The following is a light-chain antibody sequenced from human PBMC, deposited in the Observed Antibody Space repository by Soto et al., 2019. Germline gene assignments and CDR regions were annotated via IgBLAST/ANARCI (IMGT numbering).Light chain of an antibody. CDR2: DAS. CDR3: QQYIRWPLT. CDR1: QDVSSK. J-gene: IGKJ4*01. V-gene: IGKV3D-15*01. Sequence: EMVVTQSPATLSVSPGDRVTLSCRTSQDVSSKLAWYQQKPGQPPSLLIYDASTRATGTPARFSGSGSGTEFTLAVSSLQSEDYALYFCQQYIRWPLTFGGGTKVDIX.